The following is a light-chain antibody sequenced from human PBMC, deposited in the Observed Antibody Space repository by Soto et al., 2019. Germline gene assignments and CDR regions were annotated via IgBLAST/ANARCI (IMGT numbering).Light chain of an antibody. CDR1: QSVSSSY. V-gene: IGKV3-20*01. CDR2: GAS. Sequence: EIVLTQSPGTLSLSPGERATLSCRASQSVSSSYLAWYQRKPGQAPRLLIYGASSRATGIPDRFSGSGSGTDFTLTISRLEPEDFAVYYCQQFSSFCQGTKLDIK. CDR3: QQFSS. J-gene: IGKJ2*01.